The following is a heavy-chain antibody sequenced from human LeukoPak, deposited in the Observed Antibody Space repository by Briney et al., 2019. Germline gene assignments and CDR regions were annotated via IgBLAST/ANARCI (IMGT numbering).Heavy chain of an antibody. CDR2: ISTYNSNT. V-gene: IGHV1-18*01. CDR3: AAPGELTPLDY. CDR1: AYSFTNYG. Sequence: GASVKVSCKTSAYSFTNYGITWVRQAPGQGLEWMGWISTYNSNTNYAQKFQGRVTITADESTSTAYMELSSLRSEDTAVYYCAAPGELTPLDYWGQGTLVTVSS. D-gene: IGHD3-10*01. J-gene: IGHJ4*02.